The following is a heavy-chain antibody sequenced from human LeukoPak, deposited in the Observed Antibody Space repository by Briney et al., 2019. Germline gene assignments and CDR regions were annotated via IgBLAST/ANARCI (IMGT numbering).Heavy chain of an antibody. CDR3: ASLPYCSSTSCYLDY. V-gene: IGHV3-21*01. CDR2: ISSSSSYI. Sequence: PGGSLRLSCAASGFTFSSYSMNWVRQAPGKGLEWVSSISSSSSYIYYADSVKGRFTISRDNAKNSLYLQMNRLRAEDTAVYYCASLPYCSSTSCYLDYWGQGTLVTVSS. D-gene: IGHD2-2*01. J-gene: IGHJ4*02. CDR1: GFTFSSYS.